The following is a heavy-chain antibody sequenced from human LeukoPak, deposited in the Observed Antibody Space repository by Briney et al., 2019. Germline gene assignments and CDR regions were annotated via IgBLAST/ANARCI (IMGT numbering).Heavy chain of an antibody. Sequence: GASVKVSCNASGYTFSGYYMHWVRQAPGQGLEWMGWINTDSGGTNYEQKFQGRVTMTRDTSISTAYMEVSRLRSDDTAVYYCAREGAAAIRAFDIWGQGTMVTVSS. D-gene: IGHD6-13*01. CDR3: AREGAAAIRAFDI. CDR2: INTDSGGT. V-gene: IGHV1-2*02. CDR1: GYTFSGYY. J-gene: IGHJ3*02.